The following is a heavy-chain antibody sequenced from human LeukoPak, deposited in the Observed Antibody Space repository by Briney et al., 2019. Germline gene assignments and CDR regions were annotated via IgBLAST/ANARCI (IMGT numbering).Heavy chain of an antibody. V-gene: IGHV4-59*01. Sequence: SETLSLTCTVSGGSISSYYWSWIRQPPGKGLEWIGYIYYSGSTNYNPSLKSRVTISVDTSKNQFSLKLSSVTAADTAVYYCASAPLRYFGWLSMPGDSSAPGYFDLWGRGTLVTVSS. CDR1: GGSISSYY. CDR3: ASAPLRYFGWLSMPGDSSAPGYFDL. J-gene: IGHJ2*01. D-gene: IGHD3-9*01. CDR2: IYYSGST.